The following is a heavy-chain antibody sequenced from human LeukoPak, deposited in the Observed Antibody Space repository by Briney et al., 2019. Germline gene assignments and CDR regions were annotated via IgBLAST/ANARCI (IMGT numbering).Heavy chain of an antibody. CDR2: ICGSGGST. D-gene: IGHD3-3*02. Sequence: GGSLRLSCAAPGFTFSIDAMSWVRQAPGKGLEWVSAICGSGGSTYYADSVKGRVTISRDNSKNTLYLQMNSLRAEDTAVYYCAKDFFSRHDAFDIWGQGTMVTVSS. J-gene: IGHJ3*02. V-gene: IGHV3-23*01. CDR1: GFTFSIDA. CDR3: AKDFFSRHDAFDI.